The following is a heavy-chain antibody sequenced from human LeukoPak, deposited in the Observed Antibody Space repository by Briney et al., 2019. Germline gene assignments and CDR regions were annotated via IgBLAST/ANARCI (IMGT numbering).Heavy chain of an antibody. CDR2: MNPNSGNT. J-gene: IGHJ4*02. CDR3: ARESINHYYHMIDY. CDR1: GYTFTSYD. V-gene: IGHV1-8*01. Sequence: GSVKVSCKASGYTFTSYDINWVRQATGQGLEGMGWMNPNSGNTGYAQKFQGRVTMTRNTYISTAYMELSSLRSEDTAVYYCARESINHYYHMIDYWGEGTLVTVSS. D-gene: IGHD3-22*01.